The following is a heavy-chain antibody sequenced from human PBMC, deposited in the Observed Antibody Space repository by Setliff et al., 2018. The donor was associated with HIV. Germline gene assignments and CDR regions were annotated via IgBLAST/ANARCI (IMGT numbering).Heavy chain of an antibody. V-gene: IGHV1-69*02. CDR3: ARSPISYASSSRSHTYFYYLAD. J-gene: IGHJ6*04. Sequence: SVKVSCKASGGTFSSYTINWVRQAPGQGLEWMGRSIPILGIGNDEQAQKFKGRVTITPDTSTSTAYMELRSLRSDDTAVYYCARSPISYASSSRSHTYFYYLADWGKGTTVTVSS. D-gene: IGHD6-6*01. CDR1: GGTFSSYT. CDR2: SIPILGIG.